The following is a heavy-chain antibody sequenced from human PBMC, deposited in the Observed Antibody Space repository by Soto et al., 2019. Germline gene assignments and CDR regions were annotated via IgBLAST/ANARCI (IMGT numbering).Heavy chain of an antibody. CDR1: GFTFSNAW. CDR2: IKSKTDGGTP. J-gene: IGHJ4*01. Sequence: GGSLRLSCAASGFTFSNAWINWVRQAPGKGLEGVGRIKSKTDGGTPDYAAPVKGRFAISRDDSKNMVYLQMNSLKTEDTGIYYCTTDSYSSIIVVRFDYWGHGTLVTVSS. D-gene: IGHD3-22*01. V-gene: IGHV3-15*07. CDR3: TTDSYSSIIVVRFDY.